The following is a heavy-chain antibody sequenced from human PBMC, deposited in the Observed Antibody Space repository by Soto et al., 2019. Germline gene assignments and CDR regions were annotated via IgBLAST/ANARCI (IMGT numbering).Heavy chain of an antibody. CDR2: IYYSGST. CDR1: GGSISSSSYY. V-gene: IGHV4-39*01. Sequence: QLQLQESGPGLVKPSETLSLACTVSGGSISSSSYYWGWIRQPPGKGLEWIGSIYYSGSTYYNPSLKSRVTISVDTSKNQFSLKLSSVTAADTAVYYCARHSGIAAAGTFYYYYYMDVWGKGTTVTVSS. D-gene: IGHD6-13*01. CDR3: ARHSGIAAAGTFYYYYYMDV. J-gene: IGHJ6*03.